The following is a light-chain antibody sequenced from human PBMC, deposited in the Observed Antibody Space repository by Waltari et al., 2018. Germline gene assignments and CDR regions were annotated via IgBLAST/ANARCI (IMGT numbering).Light chain of an antibody. J-gene: IGKJ4*01. CDR3: QQYKNWPPLT. V-gene: IGKV3-15*01. CDR2: DAS. Sequence: EIVMTQSPATLSVSPGERATISCRASQIVSTNLAWYQHKPGQAPRLLIYDASTRATGIPPRFSGSGSGTEFTLTISSLQPEDFAVYYCQQYKNWPPLTFGGGTKVETK. CDR1: QIVSTN.